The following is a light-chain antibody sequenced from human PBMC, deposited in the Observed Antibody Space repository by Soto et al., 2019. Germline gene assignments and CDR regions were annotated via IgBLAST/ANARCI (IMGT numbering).Light chain of an antibody. V-gene: IGKV3-20*01. J-gene: IGKJ1*01. CDR3: QQYGSSPWT. CDR1: QSVSSNY. Sequence: EIVLTQSPGTLSLSPGERATLSCRASQSVSSNYLAWYRQKPGQAPRLLIYGASSRATGIPVRFSGSGSGTDFTLAISILEHEDLAVYYCQQYGSSPWTCGLGTKVEI. CDR2: GAS.